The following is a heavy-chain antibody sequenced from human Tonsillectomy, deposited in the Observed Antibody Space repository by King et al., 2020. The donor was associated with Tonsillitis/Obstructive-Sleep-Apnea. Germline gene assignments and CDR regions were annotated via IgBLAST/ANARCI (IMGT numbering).Heavy chain of an antibody. J-gene: IGHJ2*01. CDR2: IYYNGKT. V-gene: IGHV4-59*08. Sequence: QLQESGPGLVKPSGTLSLTCSVSGGSVISEHWSWIRQPPGRGLEWIGYIYYNGKTNYNPSLKSRLTMSVDTSRNQFSLKLISVTAADTAVYFCARQGGGTYTGGAFDMGGR. CDR3: ARQGGGTYTGGAFDM. D-gene: IGHD3-16*01. CDR1: GGSVISEH.